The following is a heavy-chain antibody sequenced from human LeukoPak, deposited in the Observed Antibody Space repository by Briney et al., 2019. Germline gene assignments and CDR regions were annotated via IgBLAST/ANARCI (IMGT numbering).Heavy chain of an antibody. D-gene: IGHD2-2*02. Sequence: EASVQVSCKASGGTFSSYAISWVRQAPGQGLEWMGRIIPIFCIANFAQKFQGRVTITADKSTSTAYMELSTLRSEDTAVYYCARESLYCSSTSCYTVIEGYYFDYWGQGTLVTVSS. V-gene: IGHV1-69*04. J-gene: IGHJ4*02. CDR1: GGTFSSYA. CDR3: ARESLYCSSTSCYTVIEGYYFDY. CDR2: IIPIFCIA.